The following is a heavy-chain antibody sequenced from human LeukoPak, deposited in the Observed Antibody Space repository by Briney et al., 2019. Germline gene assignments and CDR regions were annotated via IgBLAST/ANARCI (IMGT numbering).Heavy chain of an antibody. CDR3: ARDQVVTIFGVFISGMDV. J-gene: IGHJ6*01. CDR1: GFTVNSNY. V-gene: IGHV3-53*01. D-gene: IGHD3-3*01. Sequence: GGSLRLSWAASGFTVNSNYMSWVRQAPEKGLEWVSVIYSGGSTYYADSVMGRFTISRDNSKNTLYLQMNSLRAEDTAVYYCARDQVVTIFGVFISGMDVWGKGPRSPSPQ. CDR2: IYSGGST.